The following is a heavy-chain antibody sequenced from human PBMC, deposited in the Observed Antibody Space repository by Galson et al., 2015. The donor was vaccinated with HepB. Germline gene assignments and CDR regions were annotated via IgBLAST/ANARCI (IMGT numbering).Heavy chain of an antibody. CDR1: GFTFSRYA. CDR2: IKSKTDGGTT. V-gene: IGHV3-15*01. Sequence: SLRLSCAASGFTFSRYAMHWVRQAPGKGLQWVGRIKSKTDGGTTDYAAPVKGRFTISRDDSKKTLYLQMNSLKTGDTAVYYCIALGPEHSFDLWGRGTLVTVSS. D-gene: IGHD1/OR15-1a*01. CDR3: IALGPEHSFDL. J-gene: IGHJ2*01.